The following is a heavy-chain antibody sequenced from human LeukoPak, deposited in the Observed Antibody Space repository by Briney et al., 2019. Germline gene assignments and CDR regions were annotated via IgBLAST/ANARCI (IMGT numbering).Heavy chain of an antibody. CDR2: IKQDGGAR. CDR1: GFIVRDYW. V-gene: IGHV3-7*01. Sequence: AGGSLRLSCAASGFIVRDYWMNWVRQAPGQGLEWLANIKQDGGARYYVGSVKGRFTISSDSAKSLVYLQMDSLRAEDTATYYCARGYNGGSDYWGQGTLVTVSS. CDR3: ARGYNGGSDY. D-gene: IGHD3-16*01. J-gene: IGHJ4*02.